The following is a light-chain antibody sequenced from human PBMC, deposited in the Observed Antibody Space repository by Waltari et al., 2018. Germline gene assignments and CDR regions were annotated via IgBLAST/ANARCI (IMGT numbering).Light chain of an antibody. V-gene: IGKV3-11*01. CDR3: QQRSNWPIT. CDR2: DAS. CDR1: QSVTTY. Sequence: EIVLTQSPATLSLSPGDTATLSCRASQSVTTYLAWYQQKPGQAPRLHIYDASNRATGIPARFSASGSGTDFTLTISSLEPEDFAVYYCQQRSNWPITFGQGTRLEIK. J-gene: IGKJ5*01.